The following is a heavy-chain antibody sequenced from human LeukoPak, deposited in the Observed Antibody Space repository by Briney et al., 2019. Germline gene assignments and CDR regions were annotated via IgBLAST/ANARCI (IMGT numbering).Heavy chain of an antibody. V-gene: IGHV3-20*04. J-gene: IGHJ1*01. Sequence: RTGGSLRLSWAASGFTFGDYGMSWVRQAPGKGLEWVSGINWNGGSTGYADSVKGRFTISRDNAKNSLYLQMNSLRAEDTALYYCARGEYDYFWGSYRFWGQGTLVTVSS. CDR2: INWNGGST. CDR1: GFTFGDYG. CDR3: ARGEYDYFWGSYRF. D-gene: IGHD3-16*02.